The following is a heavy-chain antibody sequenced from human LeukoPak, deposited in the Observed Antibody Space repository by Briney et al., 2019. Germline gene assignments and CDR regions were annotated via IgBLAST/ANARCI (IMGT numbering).Heavy chain of an antibody. CDR1: GFTFSDCA. V-gene: IGHV3-23*01. CDR2: ISGSDGST. Sequence: GGSLRLSRAASGFTFSDCALSWVRQAPGMGLEWVSAISGSDGSTYYADSVKGRFTISRDNSKNTLYLQMNSLRAEDTALYYCAKDRAYGYESFDIWGQGTMVTVSS. D-gene: IGHD4-17*01. J-gene: IGHJ3*02. CDR3: AKDRAYGYESFDI.